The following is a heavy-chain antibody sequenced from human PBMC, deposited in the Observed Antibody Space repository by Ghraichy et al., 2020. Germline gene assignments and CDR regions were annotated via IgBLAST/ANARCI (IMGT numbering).Heavy chain of an antibody. D-gene: IGHD4-11*01. V-gene: IGHV3-15*01. J-gene: IGHJ4*02. CDR2: IKSKTDGGTT. Sequence: GESLRLSCAASGFTFSNAWMSWVRQAPGKGLEWVGRIKSKTDGGTTDYAAPVKGRFTISRDDSKNTLYLQMNSLKTEDTAVYYCTTEGTVTTAFDYWGQGTLVTVSS. CDR1: GFTFSNAW. CDR3: TTEGTVTTAFDY.